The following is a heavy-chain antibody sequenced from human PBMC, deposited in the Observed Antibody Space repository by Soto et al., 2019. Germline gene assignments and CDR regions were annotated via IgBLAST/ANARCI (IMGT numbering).Heavy chain of an antibody. J-gene: IGHJ6*03. CDR1: GFTFSSYA. V-gene: IGHV3-23*01. CDR2: ISGSGGST. CDR3: AKYIAASPYYYYMDV. Sequence: GGSLRLSCAASGFTFSSYAMSWVRQAPGKGLEWVSAISGSGGSTYYADSVKGRFTISRDNSKNTLYLQMNSLRAEDTAVYYCAKYIAASPYYYYMDVWGKGTTVTVSS. D-gene: IGHD6-13*01.